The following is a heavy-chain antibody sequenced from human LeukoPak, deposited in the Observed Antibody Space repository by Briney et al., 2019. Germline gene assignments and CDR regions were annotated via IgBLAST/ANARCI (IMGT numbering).Heavy chain of an antibody. Sequence: GASVKVSCKASGFTFSSSAMQWERQARGQRLEWIGWIVVGSGNTNYAQKFQERVTIKRDMSTSTAYMELSSLRSEDTAVYYCARANYYDSSGYLQRRGYYYYYYMDVWGKGTTVTISS. D-gene: IGHD3-22*01. CDR1: GFTFSSSA. V-gene: IGHV1-58*02. CDR2: IVVGSGNT. J-gene: IGHJ6*03. CDR3: ARANYYDSSGYLQRRGYYYYYYMDV.